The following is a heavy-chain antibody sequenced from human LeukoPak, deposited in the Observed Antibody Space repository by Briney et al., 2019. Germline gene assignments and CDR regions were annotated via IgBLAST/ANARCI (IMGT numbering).Heavy chain of an antibody. Sequence: ASVKVSCKASGYTFTGYYMHWVRQAPGQGLEWMGWINPNSGGTNYAQKFQGRVTMTRDTSISTAYMELSRLRSDDTAVYYCATQLTRDYYYMDVWGKGTTVTVSS. D-gene: IGHD4/OR15-4a*01. CDR2: INPNSGGT. CDR1: GYTFTGYY. J-gene: IGHJ6*03. V-gene: IGHV1-2*02. CDR3: ATQLTRDYYYMDV.